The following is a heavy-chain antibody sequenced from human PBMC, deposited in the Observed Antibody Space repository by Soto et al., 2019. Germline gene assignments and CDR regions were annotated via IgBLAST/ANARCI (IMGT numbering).Heavy chain of an antibody. CDR2: INNSSHHA. D-gene: IGHD5-12*01. Sequence: GGSLGLSCATSGVTFSVYYMGGIRQVPGKGLEWVSYINNSSHHADYADSVKGRFAISRDNAKSSLYLEMRSLSVDDTAVYYCAKDVWPGSAEWLRKWYYYGMDVWGQGTTVTVSS. J-gene: IGHJ6*02. CDR1: GVTFSVYY. V-gene: IGHV3-11*06. CDR3: AKDVWPGSAEWLRKWYYYGMDV.